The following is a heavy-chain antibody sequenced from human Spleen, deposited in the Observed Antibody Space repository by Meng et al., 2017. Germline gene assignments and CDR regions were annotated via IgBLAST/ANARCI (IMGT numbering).Heavy chain of an antibody. V-gene: IGHV3-20*04. Sequence: GESLKISCAASGFTFDDYGLSWVRQAPGKGLEWVSGINWNGGSTGYADSVKGRFTISRANAKHSLYLQMKSLRAEDTVLYYCARAVAAAGINDYWGQGTLVTVSS. J-gene: IGHJ4*02. CDR1: GFTFDDYG. CDR3: ARAVAAAGINDY. D-gene: IGHD6-13*01. CDR2: INWNGGST.